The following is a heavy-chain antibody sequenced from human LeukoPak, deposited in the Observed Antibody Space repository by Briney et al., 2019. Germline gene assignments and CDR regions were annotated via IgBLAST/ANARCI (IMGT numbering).Heavy chain of an antibody. Sequence: PGGSLRLSCTASEFTFSTYGMHWVRQTPGKGLEWVAFIRFDGSNKYYSDSVKGRFTISRDNSKNTLYLQMNSLRAEDTAVYYCAADRPGRGYHIGSWGQGTLITVSS. D-gene: IGHD2-2*01. CDR3: AADRPGRGYHIGS. CDR1: EFTFSTYG. J-gene: IGHJ4*02. V-gene: IGHV3-30*02. CDR2: IRFDGSNK.